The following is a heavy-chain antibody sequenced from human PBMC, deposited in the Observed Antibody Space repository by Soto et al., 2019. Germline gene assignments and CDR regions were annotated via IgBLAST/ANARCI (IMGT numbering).Heavy chain of an antibody. J-gene: IGHJ6*03. CDR2: IWYDGSNK. Sequence: QVQLVESGGGVVQPGRSLRLSCAASGFTFSSYGMHWVRQAPGKGLEWVAVIWYDGSNKYYADSVKGRFTISRDNSKNTLSVQMNSLRAEDTAVYYCARDSSSWPHRIFYYMDVWGKGTTVTVSS. CDR3: ARDSSSWPHRIFYYMDV. CDR1: GFTFSSYG. V-gene: IGHV3-33*01. D-gene: IGHD6-13*01.